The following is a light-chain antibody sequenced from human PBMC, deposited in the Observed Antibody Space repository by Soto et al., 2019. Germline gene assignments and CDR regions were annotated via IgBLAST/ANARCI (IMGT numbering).Light chain of an antibody. CDR2: DDS. CDR1: NIGSKS. CDR3: QVWDSSSDHSWV. V-gene: IGLV3-21*02. J-gene: IGLJ3*02. Sequence: SSELTQPPSVSVAPGQTARITCGGTNIGSKSVHWYQQKPGQAPVLVVYDDSDRPSGIPERFSGSNSGNTATLTISRVEAGDEADYYCQVWDSSSDHSWVFGGGTQLTVL.